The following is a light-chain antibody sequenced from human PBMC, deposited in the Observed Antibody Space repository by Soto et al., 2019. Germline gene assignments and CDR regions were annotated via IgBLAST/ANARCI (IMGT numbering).Light chain of an antibody. CDR3: QAWGAGIRV. J-gene: IGLJ3*02. CDR2: LNSDGSH. Sequence: QSVLTQSPSASAALGASVKLTCTLSSGHINYDIAWHQQQPGKGPRYLMKLNSDGSHFKGDGIPDRFSGSSSGAERYLTISSLQSEDEADYYCQAWGAGIRVFGGGTKLTV. CDR1: SGHINYD. V-gene: IGLV4-69*01.